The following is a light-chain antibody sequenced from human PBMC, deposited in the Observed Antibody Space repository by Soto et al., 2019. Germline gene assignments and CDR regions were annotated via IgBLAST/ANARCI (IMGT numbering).Light chain of an antibody. Sequence: AIQLTQSPSSLSASVGDRVTITCRASQDINSNLAWYQQKPGKPPNLLIYDASSLQSGVPSRFSRAGSGTEFTLTIDSLQPEDSAAYHCQQFKSYPYTFGQGTKLEIK. V-gene: IGKV1-13*02. CDR1: QDINSN. CDR2: DAS. J-gene: IGKJ2*01. CDR3: QQFKSYPYT.